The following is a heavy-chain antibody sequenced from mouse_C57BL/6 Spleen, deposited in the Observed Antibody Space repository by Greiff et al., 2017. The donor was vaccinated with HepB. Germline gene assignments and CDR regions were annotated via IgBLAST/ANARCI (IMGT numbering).Heavy chain of an antibody. Sequence: EVMLVESGGGLVKPGGSLKLSCAASGFTFSDYGMHWVRQAPEKGLEWVAYISSGSSTIYYADTVKGRFTISRDNAKNTLFLQMTSLRSEDTAMYYCARPRPWYFDVWGTGTTVTVSS. CDR1: GFTFSDYG. CDR2: ISSGSSTI. V-gene: IGHV5-17*01. CDR3: ARPRPWYFDV. J-gene: IGHJ1*03.